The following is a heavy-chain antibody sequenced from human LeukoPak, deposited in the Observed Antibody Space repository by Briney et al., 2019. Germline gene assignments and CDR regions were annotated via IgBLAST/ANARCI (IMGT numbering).Heavy chain of an antibody. CDR3: ARSGTDFWSGYCLDY. CDR2: INPNSGGT. J-gene: IGHJ4*02. CDR1: GYTFTGYY. Sequence: VASVKVSCKASGYTFTGYYMHWVRQAPGQGLEWMGWINPNSGGTNYAQKFQGRVTMTRDTSISTAYMELSRLRSDDTAVYYCARSGTDFWSGYCLDYWGQGTLVTVSS. D-gene: IGHD3-3*01. V-gene: IGHV1-2*02.